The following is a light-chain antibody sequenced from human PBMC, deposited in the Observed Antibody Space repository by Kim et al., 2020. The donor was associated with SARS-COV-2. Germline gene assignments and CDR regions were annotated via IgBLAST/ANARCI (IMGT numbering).Light chain of an antibody. CDR3: ATWDDSLSGYVV. CDR1: SSNIGSNY. Sequence: ELTQPPSASGTPGQRVTISCSGSSSNIGSNYVYWYQQLPGTAPKLLIYRNNQRPSGVPDRFSGSKSGTSASLAISGLRSEDEADYYCATWDDSLSGYVVFGGGTQLTVL. CDR2: RNN. J-gene: IGLJ2*01. V-gene: IGLV1-47*01.